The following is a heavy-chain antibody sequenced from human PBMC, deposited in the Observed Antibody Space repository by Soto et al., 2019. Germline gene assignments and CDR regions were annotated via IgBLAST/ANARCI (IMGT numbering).Heavy chain of an antibody. CDR1: GGTFSSYA. Sequence: ALVKVSCKASGGTFSSYAISWVRQAPGQGLEWMGGIIPIFGTANYAQKFQGRVTITADKSTSTAYMELSSLRSEDTAVYYCARIVGGITIFGVVTHSPYYYGMDVWGQGTTVTVSS. CDR2: IIPIFGTA. J-gene: IGHJ6*02. D-gene: IGHD3-3*01. V-gene: IGHV1-69*06. CDR3: ARIVGGITIFGVVTHSPYYYGMDV.